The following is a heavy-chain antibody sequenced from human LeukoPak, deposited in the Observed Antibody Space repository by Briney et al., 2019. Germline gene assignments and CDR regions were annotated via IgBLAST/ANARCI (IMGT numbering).Heavy chain of an antibody. CDR2: IYYSGST. CDR3: ARTSSGSYLAY. Sequence: PSETLSLTCTVSGGSISSYYWSWIRQPPGKGLEWIGYIYYSGSTNYNPSLKSRVAVSADTSTNQFSLKLSSVTAADTAVYYCARTSSGSYLAYWGRGTLLTVSS. CDR1: GGSISSYY. J-gene: IGHJ4*02. D-gene: IGHD1-26*01. V-gene: IGHV4-59*01.